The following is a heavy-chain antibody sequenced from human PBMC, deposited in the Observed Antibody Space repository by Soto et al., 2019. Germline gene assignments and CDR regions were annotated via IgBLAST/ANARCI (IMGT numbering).Heavy chain of an antibody. CDR2: ISSDGSST. CDR3: ARHMTGTTGIFDY. J-gene: IGHJ4*02. V-gene: IGHV3-74*01. D-gene: IGHD1-20*01. CDR1: GFPFSTYW. Sequence: EVQLVQSGGGLVQPGGSLRLSCAASGFPFSTYWMHWVRQAPGKGLVWVSRISSDGSSTNYADFVKGRFTISRDNAKNTLYLQMNSLRAEDTAVYYCARHMTGTTGIFDYWGPGTPVTVPS.